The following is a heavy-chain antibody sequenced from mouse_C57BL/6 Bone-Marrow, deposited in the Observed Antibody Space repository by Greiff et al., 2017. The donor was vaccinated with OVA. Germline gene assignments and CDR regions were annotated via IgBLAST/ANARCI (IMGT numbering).Heavy chain of an antibody. CDR3: ARQEGYSNYLYYYAMDY. Sequence: EVKLVESGGGLVKPGGSLKLSCAASGFTFSSYTMSWVRQTPEKRLEWVATISGGGGNTYYPDSVKGRFTISRDNAKNTLYLQMSSLRSEDTALYYCARQEGYSNYLYYYAMDYWGQGTSVTVSS. J-gene: IGHJ4*01. D-gene: IGHD2-5*01. V-gene: IGHV5-9*01. CDR2: ISGGGGNT. CDR1: GFTFSSYT.